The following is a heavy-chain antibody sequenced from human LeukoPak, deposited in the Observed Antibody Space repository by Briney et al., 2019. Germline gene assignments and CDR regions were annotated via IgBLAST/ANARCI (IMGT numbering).Heavy chain of an antibody. D-gene: IGHD6-19*01. CDR2: ISAYNGNT. V-gene: IGHV1-18*01. CDR1: SYTFTNYA. CDR3: ARGGQPRGLPTETIAVAGAKGEYYFDY. J-gene: IGHJ4*02. Sequence: ASVKVSCKASSYTFTNYAFTWVRQAPGQGLEWMGWISAYNGNTNYAQKLQGRVTMTTDTSTSTAYMELRSLRSDDTAVYYCARGGQPRGLPTETIAVAGAKGEYYFDYWGQGTLVTVSS.